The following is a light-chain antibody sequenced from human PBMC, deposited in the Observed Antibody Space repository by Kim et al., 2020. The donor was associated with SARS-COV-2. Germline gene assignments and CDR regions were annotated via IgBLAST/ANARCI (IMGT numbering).Light chain of an antibody. V-gene: IGKV3D-15*01. Sequence: EVVMTQSPATLSLSPGERATLSCRASQTVSSNFLAWYQQKPGQTPRLLIYDTSSRATGIPARFSGSGSGTEFTLTISTLQSEDFAVYYCQQYSNWTLTFGQGTKVEIK. CDR3: QQYSNWTLT. J-gene: IGKJ1*01. CDR2: DTS. CDR1: QTVSSN.